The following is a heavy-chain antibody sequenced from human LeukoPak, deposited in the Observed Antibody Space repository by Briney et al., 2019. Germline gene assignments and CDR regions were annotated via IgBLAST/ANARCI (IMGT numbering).Heavy chain of an antibody. CDR2: IFHRGDT. V-gene: IGHV4-34*12. CDR1: GGSFSGYY. D-gene: IGHD3-22*01. CDR3: ARLVDYYDSRGYFDS. Sequence: SETLSLTCAVYGGSFSGYYWSWIPQPPGKGLEWIANIFHRGDTYYNPSLKSRATITVDTSKNQFFLKLSSVTAADTAVYYCARLVDYYDSRGYFDSWGQGTLVTVSS. J-gene: IGHJ4*02.